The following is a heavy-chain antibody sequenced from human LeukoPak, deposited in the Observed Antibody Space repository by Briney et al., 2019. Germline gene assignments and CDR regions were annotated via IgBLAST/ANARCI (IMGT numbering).Heavy chain of an antibody. CDR1: GGSISSSSYY. D-gene: IGHD5-18*01. J-gene: IGHJ6*03. CDR2: IYYSGST. CDR3: ARTTEGGYTYGYFYYYYMDV. Sequence: SETLSLTCTVSGGSISSSSYYWGWIRQPPGKGLEWIGSIYYSGSTYYNPSLKSRVTISVDTSENQFSLKLRSVTAADTAVYYCARTTEGGYTYGYFYYYYMDVWGKGTTVTISS. V-gene: IGHV4-39*07.